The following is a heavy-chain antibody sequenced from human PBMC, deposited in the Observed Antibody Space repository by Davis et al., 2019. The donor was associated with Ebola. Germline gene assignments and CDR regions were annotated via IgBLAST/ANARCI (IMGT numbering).Heavy chain of an antibody. V-gene: IGHV3-30*03. J-gene: IGHJ4*02. D-gene: IGHD3-10*01. Sequence: GGSLRLSCAASGFTFSKYALSWVRQAPGKGLQWVAVISHDGGDEYYTDSVKGRFTISRDNSKTTLYLQMDSLRAEDTAVYYCAGGPEVWFELNYWGQGTLVSVSS. CDR3: AGGPEVWFELNY. CDR2: ISHDGGDE. CDR1: GFTFSKYA.